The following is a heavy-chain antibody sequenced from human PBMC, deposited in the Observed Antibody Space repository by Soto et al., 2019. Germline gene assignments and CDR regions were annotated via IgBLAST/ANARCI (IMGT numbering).Heavy chain of an antibody. CDR2: IYYSGST. V-gene: IGHV4-39*01. CDR1: GGSISSSSYY. D-gene: IGHD2-15*01. J-gene: IGHJ5*02. Sequence: TSETLSLTCTVSGGSISSSSYYWGWIRQPPGKGLEWIGSIYYSGSTYYNPSLKSRVTISVDTSKNQFSLKLSSVTAADTAVYYCARQGGRNVVVVAAKWFDPWGQGTLVTVSS. CDR3: ARQGGRNVVVVAAKWFDP.